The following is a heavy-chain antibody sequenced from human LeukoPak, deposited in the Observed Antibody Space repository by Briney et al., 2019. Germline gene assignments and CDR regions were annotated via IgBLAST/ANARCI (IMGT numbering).Heavy chain of an antibody. CDR3: ARGYSRSSGVFDY. J-gene: IGHJ4*02. CDR1: GFTFSSYV. Sequence: PGGSLRLSCAVSGFTFSSYVMHWARQAPGKGLEWVAVIWYDGSNKYYADSVKGRFTISRDDSKNTLYLQMNSLTAEDTAVYYCARGYSRSSGVFDYWGRGTLVTVSS. D-gene: IGHD4-11*01. CDR2: IWYDGSNK. V-gene: IGHV3-33*01.